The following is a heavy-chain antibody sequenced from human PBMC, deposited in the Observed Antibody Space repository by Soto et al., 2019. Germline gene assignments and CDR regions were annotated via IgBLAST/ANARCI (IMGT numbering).Heavy chain of an antibody. CDR1: GFIFSSYA. J-gene: IGHJ4*02. CDR3: AKNKVDILTAYPPGPFDN. D-gene: IGHD3-9*01. Sequence: GGSLRLSCAASGFIFSSYAVSWVRQAPGKGLEWVSAISASGGSTYYADSVKGRFIISRDNSKSTLYLQMNSLRAEDTAVYYCAKNKVDILTAYPPGPFDNWGQGTLVTVSS. CDR2: ISASGGST. V-gene: IGHV3-23*01.